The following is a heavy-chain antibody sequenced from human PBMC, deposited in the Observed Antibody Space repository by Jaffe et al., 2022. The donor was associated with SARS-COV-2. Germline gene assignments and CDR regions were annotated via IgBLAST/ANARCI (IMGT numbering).Heavy chain of an antibody. V-gene: IGHV3-33*01. CDR1: GFTFSSYG. CDR3: ARDISKLRGYSYGLPSNY. CDR2: IWYDGSNK. J-gene: IGHJ4*02. D-gene: IGHD5-18*01. Sequence: QVQLVESGGGVVQPGRSLRLSCAASGFTFSSYGMHWVRQAPGKGLEWVAVIWYDGSNKYYADSVKGRFTISRDNSKNTLYLQMNSLRAEDTAVYYCARDISKLRGYSYGLPSNYWGQGTLVTVSS.